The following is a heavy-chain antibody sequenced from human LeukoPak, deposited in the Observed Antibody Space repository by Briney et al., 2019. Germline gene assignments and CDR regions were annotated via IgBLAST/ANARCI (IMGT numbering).Heavy chain of an antibody. CDR2: LRYYARNE. CDR1: GLVFSNYG. D-gene: IGHD5-12*01. CDR3: AKDSNSGYVSVGPDY. Sequence: PGGSLRLSCQTSGLVFSNYGMHWVRQAPDKGLELVAYLRYYARNEYYADSVNGRFIISRDNSRNTLYLQMNSLRAENTGVYSCAKDSNSGYVSVGPDYWGLGTLVTVSS. J-gene: IGHJ4*02. V-gene: IGHV3-30*02.